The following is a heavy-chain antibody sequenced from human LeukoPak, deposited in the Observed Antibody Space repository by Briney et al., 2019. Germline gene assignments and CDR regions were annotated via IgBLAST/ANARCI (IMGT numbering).Heavy chain of an antibody. D-gene: IGHD3-22*01. CDR2: INHSGST. CDR1: GGSFSGYY. J-gene: IGHJ3*02. Sequence: SETLSLTCAVYGGSFSGYYWSWIRQPPGKGLEWIGEINHSGSTNYNPSLKSRVTISVDTSKNQFSLKLSSVTAADTAVYYCARGYFDSRGYSNAFDIWGQGTMVTVSS. V-gene: IGHV4-34*01. CDR3: ARGYFDSRGYSNAFDI.